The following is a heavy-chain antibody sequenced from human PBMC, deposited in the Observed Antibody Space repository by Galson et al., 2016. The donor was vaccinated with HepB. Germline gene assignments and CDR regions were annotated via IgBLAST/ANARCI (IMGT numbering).Heavy chain of an antibody. CDR3: AHTTYFDFWSGYYPPYYLDY. CDR1: GFSLSTNGVG. V-gene: IGHV2-5*02. J-gene: IGHJ4*02. D-gene: IGHD3-3*01. CDR2: IYWDDDK. Sequence: PALVKPPQTLSLTCTFSGFSLSTNGVGVAWIRQPPGKALEWLALIYWDDDKRYSPSLKSRLTITKDTSKNQVVLTMTNMDPVDSGTYYCAHTTYFDFWSGYYPPYYLDYWGPGTLVTVSS.